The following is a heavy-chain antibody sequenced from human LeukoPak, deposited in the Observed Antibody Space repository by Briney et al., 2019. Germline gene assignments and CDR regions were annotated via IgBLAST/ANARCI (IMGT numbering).Heavy chain of an antibody. J-gene: IGHJ4*02. V-gene: IGHV3-23*01. CDR2: ISGSGDST. D-gene: IGHD6-19*01. Sequence: GGSLTLSCPASGFTFSSYAMSWVRQAPGKGLDWVSVISGSGDSTYYADSVKGRFTISRDNSKNTLYLQMKSLRAEDTAVYYCARYRYSSGWYYFEHWGQGILVTVSS. CDR1: GFTFSSYA. CDR3: ARYRYSSGWYYFEH.